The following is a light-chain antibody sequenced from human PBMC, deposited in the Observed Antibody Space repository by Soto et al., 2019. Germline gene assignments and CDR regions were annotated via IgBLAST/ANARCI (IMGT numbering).Light chain of an antibody. CDR1: SSNIGAGYD. CDR3: QSYDSSLSGHVV. J-gene: IGLJ2*01. V-gene: IGLV1-40*01. CDR2: GNS. Sequence: QSVLTQPPSVSGAPGQRVTISCTGSSSNIGAGYDVHWYQQLPGTAPKLLIYGNSNRPSGVPDRFSGSKSGTSASLAITGLQAEDEADYYCQSYDSSLSGHVVFCGGTKFTVL.